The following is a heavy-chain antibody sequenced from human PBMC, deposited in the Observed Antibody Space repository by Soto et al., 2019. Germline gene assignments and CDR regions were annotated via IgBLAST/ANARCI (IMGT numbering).Heavy chain of an antibody. D-gene: IGHD3-16*02. CDR2: ISWNSGTI. CDR1: GFSFDEYD. Sequence: EVKLVESGGGWVQPGRSQRLACAASGFSFDEYDMHWVRHAPGKGLEWVSSISWNSGTINYADSMKGRFTISRDNAKNSLYLQMNSLRPEDTAFYYCAKARSFGGVVAAFDFWGQGTLVTVS. J-gene: IGHJ4*02. V-gene: IGHV3-9*01. CDR3: AKARSFGGVVAAFDF.